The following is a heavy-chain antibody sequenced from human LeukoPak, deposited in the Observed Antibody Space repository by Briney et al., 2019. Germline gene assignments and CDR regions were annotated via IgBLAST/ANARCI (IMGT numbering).Heavy chain of an antibody. J-gene: IGHJ6*02. CDR2: INSDGSST. D-gene: IGHD3-22*01. CDR3: ASPHVTNPPNLYYYDSSGYYYYYGMDV. CDR1: GFTFSSYW. Sequence: PGGSLRLSCAASGFTFSSYWMHWVRQAPGKGLVWVSRINSDGSSTYYADSVKGRFTISRDNSKNTLYLQMNSLRAEDTAVYYCASPHVTNPPNLYYYDSSGYYYYYGMDVWGQGTTVTVSS. V-gene: IGHV3-74*01.